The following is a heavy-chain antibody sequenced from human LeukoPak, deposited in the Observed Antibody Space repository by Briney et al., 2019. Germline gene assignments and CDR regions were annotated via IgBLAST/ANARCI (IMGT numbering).Heavy chain of an antibody. V-gene: IGHV3-23*01. CDR3: AKDAGTVVVSKPDY. CDR2: ISGSGSST. Sequence: PGGSLRLSCAASGFTFSSYAMSWVRQAPGKGLEWVSAISGSGSSTYYADSVKGRFTVSRDNSKNTLYLHMNSLRAEDTAVYYCAKDAGTVVVSKPDYWGQGTLVTVSS. D-gene: IGHD2-21*01. J-gene: IGHJ4*02. CDR1: GFTFSSYA.